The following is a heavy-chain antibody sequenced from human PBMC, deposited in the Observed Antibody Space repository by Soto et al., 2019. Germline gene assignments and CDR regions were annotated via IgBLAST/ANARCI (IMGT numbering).Heavy chain of an antibody. Sequence: SETLSLTCTVSGGSISSYYWSWIRQPPGKGLEWIGYIYYNGSTNYNPSLKSRVTISVDTSKNQFSLKLSSVTAADTAVYYCARILRVEYSGYDYFDYWGQGTLVTVSS. J-gene: IGHJ4*02. D-gene: IGHD5-12*01. V-gene: IGHV4-59*12. CDR1: GGSISSYY. CDR3: ARILRVEYSGYDYFDY. CDR2: IYYNGST.